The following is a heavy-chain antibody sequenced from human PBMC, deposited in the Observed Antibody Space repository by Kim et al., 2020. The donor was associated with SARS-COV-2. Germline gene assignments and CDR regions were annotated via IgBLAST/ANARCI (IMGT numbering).Heavy chain of an antibody. V-gene: IGHV3-48*02. D-gene: IGHD2-8*01. CDR2: ISSSDTI. J-gene: IGHJ3*02. CDR1: GFTFSSYS. CDR3: ARDVSNSVAHDAFKI. Sequence: GGSLRLSCVGSGFTFSSYSLNWVRQAPGMGPEWLSYISSSDTIYYADSVKGRFTISRDNAKNSLYPQMNSLRDEDTAVYYCARDVSNSVAHDAFKIWGQGTMVIVSS.